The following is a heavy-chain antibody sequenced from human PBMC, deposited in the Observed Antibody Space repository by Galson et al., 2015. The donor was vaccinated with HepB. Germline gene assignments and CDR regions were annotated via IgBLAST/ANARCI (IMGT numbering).Heavy chain of an antibody. CDR2: IKSKTDGGTT. J-gene: IGHJ4*02. V-gene: IGHV3-15*07. CDR1: GFTFSNAW. D-gene: IGHD3-16*01. Sequence: SLRLSCAASGFTFSNAWMNWVRQAPGKGLEWVGRIKSKTDGGTTDYAAPVKGRFTISRDDSKNTLYLQMNSLKTEDTAVYYCTTHFYDYVWGSYSGSSFDYWGQGTLVTVSS. CDR3: TTHFYDYVWGSYSGSSFDY.